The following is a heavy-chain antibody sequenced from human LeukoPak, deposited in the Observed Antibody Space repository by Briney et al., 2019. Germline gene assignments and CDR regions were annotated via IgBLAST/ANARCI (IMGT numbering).Heavy chain of an antibody. CDR1: GFTFSSYA. CDR3: AKDSGSYQPNYYFDY. J-gene: IGHJ4*02. Sequence: GGSLRLSCAASGFTFSSYAMSWVRQAPGKGLEWGSAISGSGGSTYYADSVKGRFTISRDNSKNTLYLQMNSLRAEDTAVYYCAKDSGSYQPNYYFDYWGQGTLVTVSS. V-gene: IGHV3-23*01. D-gene: IGHD1-26*01. CDR2: ISGSGGST.